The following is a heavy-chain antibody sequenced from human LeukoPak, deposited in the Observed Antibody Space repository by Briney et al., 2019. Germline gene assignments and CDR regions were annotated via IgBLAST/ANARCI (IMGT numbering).Heavy chain of an antibody. D-gene: IGHD1-26*01. CDR3: AKVSQGRGSYGTFDY. CDR2: IRYDGSNK. CDR1: GFTSSSYG. V-gene: IGHV3-30*02. J-gene: IGHJ4*02. Sequence: GGSLRLSCAASGFTSSSYGMHWVRQAPGKGLEWVAFIRYDGSNKYYADSVKGRFTSSRDNSKSTLYLQMNSLRAEDTAVYYCAKVSQGRGSYGTFDYWGQRTLVTVSS.